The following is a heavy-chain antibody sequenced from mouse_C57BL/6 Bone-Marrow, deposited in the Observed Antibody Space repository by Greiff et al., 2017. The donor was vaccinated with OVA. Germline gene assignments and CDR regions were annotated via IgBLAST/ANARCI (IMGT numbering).Heavy chain of an antibody. J-gene: IGHJ3*01. V-gene: IGHV10-1*01. CDR2: IRSKSNNYAT. Sequence: EVKLMESGGGLVQPKGSLKLSCAASGFSFNTYAMNWVRQAPGKGLEWVARIRSKSNNYATYYADSVKDRFTISRDDSESMLYLQMNNLKTEDTAMYYCVSSHAWFAYWGQGTLVTVSA. CDR3: VSSHAWFAY. CDR1: GFSFNTYA.